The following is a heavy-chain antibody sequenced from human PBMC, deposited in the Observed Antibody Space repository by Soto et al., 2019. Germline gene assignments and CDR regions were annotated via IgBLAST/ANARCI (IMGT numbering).Heavy chain of an antibody. Sequence: QITLKEPGPTLVTPTQTLTLTCTFSGFSLSTSGVGVGWIRQPPGKALEWLAVIYWNDEKHYSPSLESRLTITKDTSENQVVLSMTNMDPVDTAPYYCAHRRVGGGHGCWGQGTLVTVSS. CDR2: IYWNDEK. J-gene: IGHJ4*02. CDR3: AHRRVGGGHGC. D-gene: IGHD6-19*01. V-gene: IGHV2-5*01. CDR1: GFSLSTSGVG.